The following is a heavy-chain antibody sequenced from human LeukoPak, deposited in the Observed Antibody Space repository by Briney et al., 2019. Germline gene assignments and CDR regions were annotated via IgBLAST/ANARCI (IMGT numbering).Heavy chain of an antibody. CDR1: GGSISTYY. Sequence: SETLSLTCTVSGGSISTYYWSWIRQPPGKGLEWIGYIYYSGTTNYNPSLKSRVTISIDMSKNQFSLKLSSVTAADTAVYYCARVGLAGGFDYWGQGTLVTVSS. CDR3: ARVGLAGGFDY. J-gene: IGHJ4*02. CDR2: IYYSGTT. V-gene: IGHV4-59*01. D-gene: IGHD3-16*01.